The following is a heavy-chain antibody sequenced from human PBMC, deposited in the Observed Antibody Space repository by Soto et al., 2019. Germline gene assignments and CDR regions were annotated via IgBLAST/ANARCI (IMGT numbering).Heavy chain of an antibody. CDR1: GFTVSSNY. CDR3: AGIAWGGYPTIDY. J-gene: IGHJ4*02. Sequence: GGSLRLSCAASGFTVSSNYMSWVRQAPGKGLEWVSVIYSGGSTYYADSVKGRFTISRDNSKNTLYLQMNSLRAEDTAVYYCAGIAWGGYPTIDYWGQGTLVTVSS. V-gene: IGHV3-66*01. CDR2: IYSGGST. D-gene: IGHD3-16*02.